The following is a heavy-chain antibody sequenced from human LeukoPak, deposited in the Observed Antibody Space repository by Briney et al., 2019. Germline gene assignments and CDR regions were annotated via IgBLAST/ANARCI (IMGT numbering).Heavy chain of an antibody. J-gene: IGHJ3*02. Sequence: GGSLRLSCAASGFTFSSYWMTWVRQAPGKGLEWVSYISSSSSIIYYADSVKGRFTISRDNAKNSLYLQMNSLRAEDTAVYYCARGPYGDYVDAFDIRGQGTMVTVSS. CDR3: ARGPYGDYVDAFDI. V-gene: IGHV3-48*01. CDR1: GFTFSSYW. D-gene: IGHD4-17*01. CDR2: ISSSSSII.